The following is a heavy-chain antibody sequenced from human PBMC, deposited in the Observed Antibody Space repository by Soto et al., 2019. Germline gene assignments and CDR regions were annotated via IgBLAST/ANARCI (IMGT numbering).Heavy chain of an antibody. CDR3: AKENVVIRGDYGFL. Sequence: EVQLLESGGGLVQPGGSLRLSCAASGFTFSNYAMIWVRQAPGKGLDWLSSIGGSGYSTYYADSVKGRFTISRDNSKKTLYLQMNSLRAEDTVVYYCAKENVVIRGDYGFLWGQGTLVTVSS. J-gene: IGHJ4*02. V-gene: IGHV3-23*01. CDR2: IGGSGYST. D-gene: IGHD4-17*01. CDR1: GFTFSNYA.